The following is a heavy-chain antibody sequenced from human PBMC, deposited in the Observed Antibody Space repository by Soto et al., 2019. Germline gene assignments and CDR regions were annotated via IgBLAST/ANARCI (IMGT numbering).Heavy chain of an antibody. V-gene: IGHV5-51*01. CDR2: INPADSDI. Sequence: LGESLKISCQGSGYSFTSNWIGWVRQMPGKGLEWMGIINPADSDIKYSPSFQGQVTISADKSIGTAYLQWSSLKASDTAMYYCARRSVPDSSGYYAFADAFDIWGQGTMVTVSS. J-gene: IGHJ3*02. CDR1: GYSFTSNW. D-gene: IGHD3-22*01. CDR3: ARRSVPDSSGYYAFADAFDI.